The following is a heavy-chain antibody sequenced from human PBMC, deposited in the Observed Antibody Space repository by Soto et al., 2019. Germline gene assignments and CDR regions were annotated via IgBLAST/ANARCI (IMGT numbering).Heavy chain of an antibody. Sequence: GESLKISCAASGFTFSSYGMHWVRQAPGKGLEWVAVIWYDGSNKYYADSVKGRFTISRDNSKNTLYLQMNSLRAEDTAVYYCARDPGGFTFGFYFDYWGQGTLVTVSS. CDR3: ARDPGGFTFGFYFDY. D-gene: IGHD3-16*01. J-gene: IGHJ4*02. CDR1: GFTFSSYG. V-gene: IGHV3-33*01. CDR2: IWYDGSNK.